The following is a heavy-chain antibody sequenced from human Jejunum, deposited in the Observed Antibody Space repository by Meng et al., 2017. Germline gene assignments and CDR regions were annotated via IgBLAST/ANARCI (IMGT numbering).Heavy chain of an antibody. V-gene: IGHV4-39*01. CDR1: GGSISTNSYW. J-gene: IGHJ5*02. Sequence: QLQLQESGPGLVKPSETLSRSCSVSGGSISTNSYWWAWIRQPPGKGLEWIGTINYRGNTYYSPSLKSRVTISVDTSKNQFSLKLNSVTAADTALYYCARRGIATAVVLFDPWGQGTLVTVSS. CDR3: ARRGIATAVVLFDP. CDR2: INYRGNT. D-gene: IGHD6-13*01.